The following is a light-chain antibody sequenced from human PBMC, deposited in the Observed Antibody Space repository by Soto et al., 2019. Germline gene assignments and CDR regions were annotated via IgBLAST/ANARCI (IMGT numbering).Light chain of an antibody. J-gene: IGLJ1*01. V-gene: IGLV2-14*01. CDR1: SSDIGGYNY. Sequence: QSVLTQPASVSGSPGQSITISCTGTSSDIGGYNYVSWYQHHPGKAPKLMIYEVTNRPSGVSSRFSGSKSGNRASLAITGLQAEDEADYYCQSYDRSLSVSYVFGTGTKVTVL. CDR2: EVT. CDR3: QSYDRSLSVSYV.